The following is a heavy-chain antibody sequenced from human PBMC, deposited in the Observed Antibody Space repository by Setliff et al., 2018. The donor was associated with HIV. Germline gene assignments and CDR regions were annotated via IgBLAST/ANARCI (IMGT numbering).Heavy chain of an antibody. D-gene: IGHD4-17*01. Sequence: ASVKVSCKASGYSFSSYGVSWVRQAPGQGLEWMGWISVYNGNTNYAQKFQNRVTMTTDTSTSTAYMELRSLRSDDTAVYYCARDMTTVTYNWFDPWGQGTLVTVSS. CDR2: ISVYNGNT. J-gene: IGHJ5*02. CDR3: ARDMTTVTYNWFDP. CDR1: GYSFSSYG. V-gene: IGHV1-18*01.